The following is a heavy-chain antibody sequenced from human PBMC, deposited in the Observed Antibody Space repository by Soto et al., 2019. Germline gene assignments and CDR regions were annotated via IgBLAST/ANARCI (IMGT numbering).Heavy chain of an antibody. Sequence: VELVQSGAEVEKPGAAVRISCKTSGYTFTAYYIHWVRQPPGQGLEWMGWINPNSGVANYAQNFQGRVTMTRDTSISTVYMELTKMRSEDTTIYYCARQGSGSEYPQYFYYGMDVWGQGTTVTVS. V-gene: IGHV1-2*02. CDR3: ARQGSGSEYPQYFYYGMDV. CDR1: GYTFTAYY. D-gene: IGHD5-12*01. CDR2: INPNSGVA. J-gene: IGHJ6*02.